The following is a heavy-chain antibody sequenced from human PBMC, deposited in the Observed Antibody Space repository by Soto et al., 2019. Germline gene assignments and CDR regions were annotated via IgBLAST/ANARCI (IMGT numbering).Heavy chain of an antibody. CDR1: GFTFNSND. CDR3: AREPSFRAFDI. Sequence: GGSLRLSCAVSGFTFNSNDMTWVRQAPGKGLEWVSTISSSGAFTYHADSVRGRLTISRDNSKNTVYLQMNSLRAEDTAVYYCAREPSFRAFDIWGQGTMVTVSS. CDR2: ISSSGAFT. J-gene: IGHJ3*02. V-gene: IGHV3-23*01.